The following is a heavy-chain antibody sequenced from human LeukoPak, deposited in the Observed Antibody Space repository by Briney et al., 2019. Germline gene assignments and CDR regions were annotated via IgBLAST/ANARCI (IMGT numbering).Heavy chain of an antibody. CDR1: GDSVSSGTYF. Sequence: PSETLSLTCSVSGDSVSSGTYFWSWIRQPPGKGLEWIGYIYYSGTNNYNPSLKSRVTISVDTSKNQFSLKLNSVTAADTAVYYCARTMVRGGWGFDFWGQGTLVTVSS. CDR3: ARTMVRGGWGFDF. V-gene: IGHV4-61*01. J-gene: IGHJ4*02. D-gene: IGHD3-10*01. CDR2: IYYSGTN.